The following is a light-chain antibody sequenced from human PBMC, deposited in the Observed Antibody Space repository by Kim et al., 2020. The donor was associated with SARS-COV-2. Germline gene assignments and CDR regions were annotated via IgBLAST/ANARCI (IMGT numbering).Light chain of an antibody. J-gene: IGLJ3*02. Sequence: GQSVNISCTGTSSDVGGYNSVSWYQQHPGKAPKLVIYEVTKRPAGVPDRFSASKSGNTASLTVSGLQSDDEADYYCNSYAGNNLWVFGGGTQLTVL. V-gene: IGLV2-8*01. CDR3: NSYAGNNLWV. CDR1: SSDVGGYNS. CDR2: EVT.